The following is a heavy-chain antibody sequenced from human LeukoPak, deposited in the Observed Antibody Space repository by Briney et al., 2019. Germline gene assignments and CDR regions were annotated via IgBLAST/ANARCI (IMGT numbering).Heavy chain of an antibody. CDR3: AKDVGKWESLHFFDY. Sequence: GGSLRLSCLTSGFTFSTNATSWVRQAPGKGLEWISGISGSGASTYYADSVTGRFTISRDNSRNTLYLQMNSLRGDDTAVYYCAKDVGKWESLHFFDYWGQGTLVTVSS. V-gene: IGHV3-23*01. CDR1: GFTFSTNA. J-gene: IGHJ4*02. CDR2: ISGSGAST. D-gene: IGHD1-26*01.